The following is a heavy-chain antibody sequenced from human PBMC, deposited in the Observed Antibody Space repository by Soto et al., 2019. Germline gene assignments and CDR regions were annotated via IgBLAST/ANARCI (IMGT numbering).Heavy chain of an antibody. V-gene: IGHV1-2*02. CDR1: GYTFTGYY. Sequence: GASVKVSCKASGYTFTGYYMHWVRQAPGQGLEWMGWINPNSGGTNYAQKFQGRVTMTRDTSISTAYMELSRLRSDDTAVYYCARGYYGSGSHLFVSWGQGTLVTVSS. CDR3: ARGYYGSGSHLFVS. J-gene: IGHJ4*02. CDR2: INPNSGGT. D-gene: IGHD3-10*01.